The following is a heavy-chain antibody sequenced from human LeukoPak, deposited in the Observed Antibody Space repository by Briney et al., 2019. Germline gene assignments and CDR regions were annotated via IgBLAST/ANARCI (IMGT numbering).Heavy chain of an antibody. V-gene: IGHV3-30*02. Sequence: PGGSLRLSCAASGFTFSSYGMHWVRQAPGKGLEWVAFIRYDGSNKYYADSVKGRFTISRDSSKNTLYLQMNSLRAEDTAMYYCAKGVGYYYDSSVGAFDIWGQVTMVTVSS. CDR3: AKGVGYYYDSSVGAFDI. D-gene: IGHD3-22*01. CDR1: GFTFSSYG. J-gene: IGHJ3*02. CDR2: IRYDGSNK.